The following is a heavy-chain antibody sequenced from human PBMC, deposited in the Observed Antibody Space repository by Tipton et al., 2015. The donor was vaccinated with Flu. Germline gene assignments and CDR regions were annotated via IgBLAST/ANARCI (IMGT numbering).Heavy chain of an antibody. Sequence: SLRLSCSASGFTFSSYAMHWVRQAPGKGLEYVSAISSNGGSTYYADSVKGRFTISRDNSKNTLYLQMSSLRAEDTAVYYCVKAYSNYEFDYWGQGTLVTVSS. J-gene: IGHJ4*02. CDR1: GFTFSSYA. CDR2: ISSNGGST. V-gene: IGHV3-64D*06. CDR3: VKAYSNYEFDY. D-gene: IGHD4-11*01.